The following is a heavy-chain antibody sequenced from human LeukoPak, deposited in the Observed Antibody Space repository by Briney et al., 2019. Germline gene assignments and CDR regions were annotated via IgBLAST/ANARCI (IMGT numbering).Heavy chain of an antibody. D-gene: IGHD4-17*01. CDR2: ISGTGVTT. Sequence: GGSLRLSCSASGFAFNRYSMAWVRQAPGKGLEWVSSISGTGVTTYYADSVKGRFTMSRDNSNNSLDLQMNTLRVDDTAVYYCAKSSIGDYNYWGQGVLVTVSS. J-gene: IGHJ4*02. CDR1: GFAFNRYS. V-gene: IGHV3-23*01. CDR3: AKSSIGDYNY.